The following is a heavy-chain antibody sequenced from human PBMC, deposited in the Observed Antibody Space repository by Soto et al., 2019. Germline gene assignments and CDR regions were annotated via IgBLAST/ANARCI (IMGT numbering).Heavy chain of an antibody. J-gene: IGHJ4*02. Sequence: QVQLVQSGAEVKKPGSSVKVSCKASGGTFSTYTISWVRQAPGQGLEWMGGIIPISGTPSYAQSFQGRVTITADGSTSTAYVELSGLTSEDTAVYYCAIGATASHWYFDSWGQGTLVTVSS. CDR2: IIPISGTP. CDR1: GGTFSTYT. CDR3: AIGATASHWYFDS. D-gene: IGHD1-26*01. V-gene: IGHV1-69*01.